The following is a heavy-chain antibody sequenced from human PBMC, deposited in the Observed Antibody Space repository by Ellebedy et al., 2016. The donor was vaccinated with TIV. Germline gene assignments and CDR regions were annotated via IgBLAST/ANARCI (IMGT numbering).Heavy chain of an antibody. D-gene: IGHD2-15*01. V-gene: IGHV1-69*04. CDR1: GGTFSSYA. J-gene: IGHJ6*02. Sequence: AASVKVSCKASGGTFSSYAISWVRQAPGQGLEWMGRIIPILGIANYAQKFQGRVTITADKSTSTAYMELSSLRSEDTAVYYCARPRYCSGGSCYFYGMDVWGQGTTVTVSS. CDR2: IIPILGIA. CDR3: ARPRYCSGGSCYFYGMDV.